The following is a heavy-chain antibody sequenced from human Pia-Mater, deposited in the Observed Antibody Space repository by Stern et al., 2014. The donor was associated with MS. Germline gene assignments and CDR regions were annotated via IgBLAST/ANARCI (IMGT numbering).Heavy chain of an antibody. V-gene: IGHV3-74*01. J-gene: IGHJ6*02. CDR3: AREGQDREAYCRGGDCSHNYYGMDV. CDR1: GFTFSRYW. Sequence: EVQLVESGGGFARPGGAMRLSCAASGFTFSRYWMHWVRQAPGKGLAWVSRINTDGSGTTYADSVKGRFTISRDNAKNALYLQVNSLRAEDTAVYYCAREGQDREAYCRGGDCSHNYYGMDVWGQGTTVTVSS. D-gene: IGHD2-15*01. CDR2: INTDGSGT.